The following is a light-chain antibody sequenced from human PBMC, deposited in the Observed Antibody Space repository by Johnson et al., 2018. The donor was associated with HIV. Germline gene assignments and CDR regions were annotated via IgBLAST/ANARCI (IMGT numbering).Light chain of an antibody. CDR3: GTWDTSMSAYV. V-gene: IGLV1-51*02. J-gene: IGLJ1*01. Sequence: QSVLTQPPSVSAAPGQKVTISCSGSSSNIGNNYVSWYQQLPGTAPKLLLYENNQRPSGIPDRFSGSKSGTSATLGITGLQTGDEAYYYCGTWDTSMSAYVCGTGTKVTVL. CDR2: ENN. CDR1: SSNIGNNY.